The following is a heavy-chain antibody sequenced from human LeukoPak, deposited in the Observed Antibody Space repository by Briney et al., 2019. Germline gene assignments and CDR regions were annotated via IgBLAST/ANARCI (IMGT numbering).Heavy chain of an antibody. CDR2: INPNSGGT. D-gene: IGHD6-19*01. V-gene: IGHV1-2*02. J-gene: IGHJ4*02. Sequence: ASVKLSCKASGYTFTGNYMHWVRQAPGPGIEWKGWINPNSGGTNYAQKFQGRVTMTRDTSISTAYMELSRLRSDDTAVYYCSRGISSGSKYWGQGTLVTVSS. CDR3: SRGISSGSKY. CDR1: GYTFTGNY.